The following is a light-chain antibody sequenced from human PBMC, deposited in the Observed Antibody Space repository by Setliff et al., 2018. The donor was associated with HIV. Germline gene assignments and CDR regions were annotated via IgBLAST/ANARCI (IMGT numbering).Light chain of an antibody. CDR3: SSYGGVYGLRI. CDR2: EVD. V-gene: IGLV2-23*02. J-gene: IGLJ1*01. Sequence: QSALAQPASVSGSPGQSITISCTGSTSDVGSYNFVSWYQQYPDKALNLIIYEVDKRPSGISDRFSASKSGITASLTISGLQAEDEADYYCSSYGGVYGLRIFGTGTKVTVL. CDR1: TSDVGSYNF.